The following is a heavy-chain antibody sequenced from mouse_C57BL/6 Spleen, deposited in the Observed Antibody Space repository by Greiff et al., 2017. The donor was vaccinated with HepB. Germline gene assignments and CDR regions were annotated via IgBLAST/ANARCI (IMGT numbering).Heavy chain of an antibody. D-gene: IGHD1-1*01. V-gene: IGHV1-69*01. CDR1: GYTFTSYW. Sequence: VQLQQPGAELVMPGASVKLSCKASGYTFTSYWMHWVKQRPGQGLEWIGEIDPSDSYTNYNQKFKGKSTLTVDKSSSTAYMQLSSLTSEDSAVYYCARPPDYYGSSYEFAYWGQGTLVTVSA. J-gene: IGHJ3*01. CDR2: IDPSDSYT. CDR3: ARPPDYYGSSYEFAY.